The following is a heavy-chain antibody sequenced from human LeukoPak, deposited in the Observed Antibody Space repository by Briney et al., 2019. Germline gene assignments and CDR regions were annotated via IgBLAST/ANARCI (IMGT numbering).Heavy chain of an antibody. J-gene: IGHJ4*02. CDR3: ARYKQDYFDY. Sequence: PGGSLRLSCAASGFTFSSYAMSWVRQAPGKGLEWVSAISGSGGSTYYADSVKGRFTISRDNAKNSLYLQMNSLRAEDTAVYYCARYKQDYFDYWGQGTLVTVSS. V-gene: IGHV3-23*01. CDR2: ISGSGGST. CDR1: GFTFSSYA. D-gene: IGHD5-12*01.